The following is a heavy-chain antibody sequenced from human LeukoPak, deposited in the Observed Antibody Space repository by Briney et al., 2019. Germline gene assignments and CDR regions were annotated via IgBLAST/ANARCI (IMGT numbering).Heavy chain of an antibody. CDR2: TYYRSKWYN. CDR1: GDSASSNSAT. CDR3: SRKATFGMDV. D-gene: IGHD3-3*01. J-gene: IGHJ6*02. Sequence: SQTLSLTCAISGDSASSNSATWNWIRQSPSRGLEWLGRTYYRSKWYNDYAVSVKSRISINPDTSKNQFSLQLNSVTPEGTAVYYCSRKATFGMDVWGQGTTVTVSS. V-gene: IGHV6-1*01.